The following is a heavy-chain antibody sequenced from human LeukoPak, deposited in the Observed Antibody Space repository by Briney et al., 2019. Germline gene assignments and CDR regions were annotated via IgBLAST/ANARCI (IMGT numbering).Heavy chain of an antibody. J-gene: IGHJ4*02. D-gene: IGHD2-2*01. Sequence: GSLRLSCAASGFTFTSYAMSWVRQAPGKGLEWVSAINGGGGSTYYADSVKGRSTISRDNAKNSLYLQMNSLRAEDTAVYYCARDSWRVLDYWGQGTLVTVSS. CDR2: INGGGGST. V-gene: IGHV3-23*01. CDR3: ARDSWRVLDY. CDR1: GFTFTSYA.